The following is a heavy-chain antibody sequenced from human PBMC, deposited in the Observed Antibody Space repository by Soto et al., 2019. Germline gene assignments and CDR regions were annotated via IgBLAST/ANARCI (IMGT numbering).Heavy chain of an antibody. D-gene: IGHD5-12*01. CDR3: ARRGKSGYGHNTRYYGMDV. CDR2: IIPIFGTA. J-gene: IGHJ6*02. Sequence: QVPLVQSGAEVKKPGSSVKVSCKASGGTFSSYAISWVRQAPGQGLEWMGGIIPIFGTANYAQKFQGRVTITADESTSTAYMELSSLRSEDTAVYYCARRGKSGYGHNTRYYGMDVWGQGTTVTVSS. V-gene: IGHV1-69*01. CDR1: GGTFSSYA.